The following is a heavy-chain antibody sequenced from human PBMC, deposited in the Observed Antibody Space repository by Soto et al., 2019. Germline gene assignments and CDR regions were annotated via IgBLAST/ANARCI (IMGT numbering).Heavy chain of an antibody. CDR3: AKDPYYGDPRAFDI. CDR2: ISWNSGSI. J-gene: IGHJ3*02. D-gene: IGHD4-17*01. V-gene: IGHV3-9*01. Sequence: GGSLRLSCAASGFTFDDYAMHWVRQAPGKGLEWVSGISWNSGSIGYADSVKGRFTISRDNAKNSLYLQMNSLRAEDTALYYCAKDPYYGDPRAFDIWGQGTMVTVS. CDR1: GFTFDDYA.